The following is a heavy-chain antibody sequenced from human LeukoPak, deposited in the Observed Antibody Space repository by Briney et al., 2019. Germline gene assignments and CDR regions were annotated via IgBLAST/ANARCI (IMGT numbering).Heavy chain of an antibody. D-gene: IGHD6-6*01. V-gene: IGHV1-24*01. Sequence: GASVKVSCKVSGYTLTELSMHWVRQAPGKGLEWMGGFDPEDGETIYAQKFQGRVTMTEDTSTDTAYMELSSLRSEDTAVYYCAGIRQLVRYYYYGMDVWGQGTTVTVSS. CDR3: AGIRQLVRYYYYGMDV. CDR2: FDPEDGET. J-gene: IGHJ6*02. CDR1: GYTLTELS.